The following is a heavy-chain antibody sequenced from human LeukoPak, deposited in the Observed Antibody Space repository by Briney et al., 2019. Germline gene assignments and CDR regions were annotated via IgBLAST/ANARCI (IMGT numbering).Heavy chain of an antibody. J-gene: IGHJ4*02. CDR2: IWYDGSNK. D-gene: IGHD6-19*01. CDR3: AKETFSSGWYYFDY. V-gene: IGHV3-33*06. CDR1: GFTFSSYG. Sequence: GRSLRLSCAASGFTFSSYGMHSVRQAPGKGLGWVAVIWYDGSNKYYADSAKGRFTISRDNSKNTLYLQMNSLRAEDTAVYYCAKETFSSGWYYFDYWGQGTLVTVSS.